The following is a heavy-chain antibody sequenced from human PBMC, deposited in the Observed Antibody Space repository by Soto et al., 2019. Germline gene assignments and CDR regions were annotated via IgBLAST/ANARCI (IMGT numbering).Heavy chain of an antibody. CDR1: GYTFTSYG. CDR3: ASGDGYTTYI. V-gene: IGHV1-18*01. Sequence: ASVKVSCKASGYTFTSYGISWVRQAPGQGLEWMGRISANNGNTSYAQKFQGRVTMTRDTSTSTVYMELSSLRSEDTAVYYCASGDGYTTYIWGQGTMVTVSS. D-gene: IGHD5-12*01. CDR2: ISANNGNT. J-gene: IGHJ3*02.